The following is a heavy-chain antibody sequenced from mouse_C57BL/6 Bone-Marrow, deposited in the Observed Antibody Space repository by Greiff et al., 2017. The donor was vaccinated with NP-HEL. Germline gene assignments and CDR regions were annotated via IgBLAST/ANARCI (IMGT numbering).Heavy chain of an antibody. CDR1: GFTFSSYA. J-gene: IGHJ3*01. CDR2: ISDGGSYT. V-gene: IGHV5-4*01. Sequence: EVQRVESGGGLVKPGGSLKLSCAASGFTFSSYAMSWVRQTPEKRLEWVATISDGGSYTYYPDNVKGRFTISRDNAKNNRYLQMSHLKSEDTAMYYCAREVIYYGNLHWGQGTLVTVSA. CDR3: AREVIYYGNLH. D-gene: IGHD2-1*01.